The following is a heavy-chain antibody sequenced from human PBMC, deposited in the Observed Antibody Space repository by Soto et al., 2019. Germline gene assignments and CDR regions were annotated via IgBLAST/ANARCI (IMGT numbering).Heavy chain of an antibody. V-gene: IGHV3-48*01. CDR1: GFTFSSYS. CDR2: ISSSSSTI. J-gene: IGHJ4*02. Sequence: EVQLVESGGGLVQPGGSLRLSCAASGFTFSSYSMNWVRQXPXKGXXXVSYISSSSSTIXYAXSVKGRFTISRDNAXXXXXXXXXXXXXXXXXXXXXXXXXXXXXXXWPXDYWGQGTLVTVSS. CDR3: XXXXXXXXXXWPXDY.